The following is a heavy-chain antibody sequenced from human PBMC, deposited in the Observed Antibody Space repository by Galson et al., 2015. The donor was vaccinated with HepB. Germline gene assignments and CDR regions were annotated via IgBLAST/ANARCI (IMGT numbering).Heavy chain of an antibody. D-gene: IGHD3-9*01. CDR1: GFTFNGYS. J-gene: IGHJ4*02. V-gene: IGHV3-48*04. Sequence: SLRLSCAASGFTFNGYSMNWVRQAPGKGLEWLSYISRSSSTTIYYADAVKARFTISRDNAKSSLYLQMNSLRAEDTAVYSCARERGSIFSQLFYFDYWGQGALVTVSS. CDR3: ARERGSIFSQLFYFDY. CDR2: ISRSSSTTI.